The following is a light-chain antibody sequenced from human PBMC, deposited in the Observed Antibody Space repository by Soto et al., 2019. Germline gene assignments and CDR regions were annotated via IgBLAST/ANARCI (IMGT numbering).Light chain of an antibody. CDR3: QQRRNWPPLT. V-gene: IGKV3-11*01. Sequence: ETVLTQSPATLSLSPGETATLSCRASESVDIYFAWYQQKPGQAPRLLIYHASNRATGIPARFSGSGSGTAFTLTISSLEPEDSAVYYCQQRRNWPPLTFGGGTRVEI. CDR1: ESVDIY. J-gene: IGKJ4*01. CDR2: HAS.